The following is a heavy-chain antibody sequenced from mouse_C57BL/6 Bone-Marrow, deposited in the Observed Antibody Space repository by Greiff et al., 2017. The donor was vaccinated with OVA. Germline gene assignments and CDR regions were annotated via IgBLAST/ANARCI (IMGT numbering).Heavy chain of an antibody. V-gene: IGHV1-50*01. CDR3: ARPRTTVPFDY. D-gene: IGHD1-1*01. Sequence: QVQLQQPGAELVKPGASVKLSCKASGYTFTSYWMQWVKQRPGQCLEWIGEIDPSDSYTNYNQKFKGKATLTVDTSSSTAYMQLSSLTSEDSAVYYCARPRTTVPFDYWGQGTTLTVSS. J-gene: IGHJ2*01. CDR1: GYTFTSYW. CDR2: IDPSDSYT.